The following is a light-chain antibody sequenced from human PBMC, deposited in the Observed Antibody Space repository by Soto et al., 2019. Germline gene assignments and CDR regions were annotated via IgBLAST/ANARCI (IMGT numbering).Light chain of an antibody. Sequence: EIVLTQSPATLSLSPGERATLSCRASQSVDAYLAWYQQRPGQAPRLLIFDASNRATGIPTRFSGSGSGTDFTLTISSLEPEDFAVYYCQHRRNWAPTFGQGTKVEVK. CDR2: DAS. J-gene: IGKJ1*01. CDR1: QSVDAY. CDR3: QHRRNWAPT. V-gene: IGKV3-11*01.